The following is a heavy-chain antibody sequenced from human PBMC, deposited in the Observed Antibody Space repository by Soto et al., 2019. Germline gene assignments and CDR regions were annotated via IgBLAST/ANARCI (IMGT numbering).Heavy chain of an antibody. CDR2: IFYSGSN. V-gene: IGHV4-59*01. CDR3: ARRTAVAAYFDR. D-gene: IGHD6-19*01. Sequence: QVQLQESGPRLVKPSETLSLICTVSGGSLTNYYWSWIRQPPGKGLERIGYIFYSGSNNYNPSFKSRSSVTLDMSKHQFSRQLISVTAADTAVYYWARRTAVAAYFDRWGRGTLVTVSS. CDR1: GGSLTNYY. J-gene: IGHJ2*01.